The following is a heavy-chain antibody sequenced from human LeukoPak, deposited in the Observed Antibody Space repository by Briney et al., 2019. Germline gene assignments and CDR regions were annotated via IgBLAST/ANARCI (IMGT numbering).Heavy chain of an antibody. Sequence: SETLSLTCAVYGGSFSGYYWSWIRQPPGKGLEWIGEINHSGSTNYNPSLTSRVIISADTSKNKFSLKLTSVTAADTAVYYCARVKYRGYDSLGQDAFDIWGQGTMVTVSS. CDR1: GGSFSGYY. J-gene: IGHJ3*02. D-gene: IGHD5-12*01. CDR3: ARVKYRGYDSLGQDAFDI. V-gene: IGHV4-34*01. CDR2: INHSGST.